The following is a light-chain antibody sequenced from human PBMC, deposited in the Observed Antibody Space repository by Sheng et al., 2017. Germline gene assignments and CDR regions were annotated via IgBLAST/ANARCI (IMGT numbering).Light chain of an antibody. CDR2: SNI. V-gene: IGLV1-40*01. Sequence: QSVLTQPPSVSGAPGQRVIISCTGSRSNIGAGYDVHWYQQLPGTAPKLLIYSNINRPSGVPDRFSGSKSGTSASLAITGLQAEDEADYYCQSYDSSLSGSGVFGGGTKLTVL. J-gene: IGLJ3*02. CDR3: QSYDSSLSGSGV. CDR1: RSNIGAGYD.